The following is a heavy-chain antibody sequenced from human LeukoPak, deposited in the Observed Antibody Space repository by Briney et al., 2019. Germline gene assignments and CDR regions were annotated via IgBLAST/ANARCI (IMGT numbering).Heavy chain of an antibody. Sequence: SETLSLTCTVSGGSITSSSYYWGWIRQPPGKGLEWIGSIYYSGSTYYNPSLKSRVTISVDTSKNQFSLKLSPVTAADTAVYYCARSVGAFDIWGQGTMVTVSS. CDR3: ARSVGAFDI. D-gene: IGHD1-26*01. V-gene: IGHV4-39*01. CDR1: GGSITSSSYY. CDR2: IYYSGST. J-gene: IGHJ3*02.